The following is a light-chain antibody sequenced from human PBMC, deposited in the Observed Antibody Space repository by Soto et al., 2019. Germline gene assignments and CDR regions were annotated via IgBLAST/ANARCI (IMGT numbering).Light chain of an antibody. CDR3: QSYDSSSVV. Sequence: NFMLTQPHSVSESPGKTVTISYTRSSGSIGSNYVQWYQQRPGSAPTTVIYEDKQRPSGVPDRFSGSTDGSSNSASLSISGLQTEDEADYYCQSYDSSSVVFGGGTKVTVL. J-gene: IGLJ2*01. V-gene: IGLV6-57*04. CDR2: EDK. CDR1: SGSIGSNY.